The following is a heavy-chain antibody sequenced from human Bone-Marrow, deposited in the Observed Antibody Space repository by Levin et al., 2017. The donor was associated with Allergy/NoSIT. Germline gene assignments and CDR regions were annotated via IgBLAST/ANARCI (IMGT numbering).Heavy chain of an antibody. J-gene: IGHJ5*02. Sequence: PGGSLRLSCAASGFTFSNAWMSWVRQAPGKGLEWVGRIKSKTDGGTTDYAAPVKGRFTISRDDSKNTLYLQMNSLKTEDTAVYYCTTLGELGSMRYCSGGKVNWFDPWGQGTLVTVSS. CDR2: IKSKTDGGTT. CDR1: GFTFSNAW. V-gene: IGHV3-15*01. CDR3: TTLGELGSMRYCSGGKVNWFDP. D-gene: IGHD2-15*01.